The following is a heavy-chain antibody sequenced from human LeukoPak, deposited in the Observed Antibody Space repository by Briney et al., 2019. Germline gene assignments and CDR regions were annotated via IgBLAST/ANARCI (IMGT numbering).Heavy chain of an antibody. J-gene: IGHJ4*02. Sequence: GGSLRLSCAASGFTFSSYAMSWVRQAPGKGLEWVSAISGSGGSTYYADSVKGRFTISRDNAKNSLYLQMNSLRAEDTAVYYCASGGGGYGSLDYWGQGTLVTVSS. CDR3: ASGGGGYGSLDY. V-gene: IGHV3-23*01. D-gene: IGHD5-12*01. CDR1: GFTFSSYA. CDR2: ISGSGGST.